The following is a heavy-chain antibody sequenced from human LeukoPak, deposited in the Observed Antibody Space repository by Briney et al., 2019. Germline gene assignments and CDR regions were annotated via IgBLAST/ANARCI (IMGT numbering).Heavy chain of an antibody. CDR3: ARARGRWPRGAFDI. J-gene: IGHJ3*02. CDR2: ISSGGTT. Sequence: PGGSLRPSCAGSGFSVSTNYMSWVRQAPGEGVEWVSVISSGGTTKYADPVKGRFTISRDNSKNTLYLQMNNLRAEDTAMYYCARARGRWPRGAFDIWGQGTMVSVSS. CDR1: GFSVSTNY. V-gene: IGHV3-53*01. D-gene: IGHD3-10*01.